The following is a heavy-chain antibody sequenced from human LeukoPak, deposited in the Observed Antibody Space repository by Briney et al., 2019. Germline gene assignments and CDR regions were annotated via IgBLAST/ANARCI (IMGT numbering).Heavy chain of an antibody. V-gene: IGHV3-23*01. CDR3: AKGRRTVTTGFDY. CDR1: GFTFGSYA. CDR2: ISGSGGST. J-gene: IGHJ4*02. D-gene: IGHD4-17*01. Sequence: GGSLRLSCAASGFTFGSYAMGWVRQAPGKGLEWVSAISGSGGSTYYADSVKGRFTISRDNSKNTLYLQMNSLRAEDTAVYYCAKGRRTVTTGFDYWGQGTLVTVSS.